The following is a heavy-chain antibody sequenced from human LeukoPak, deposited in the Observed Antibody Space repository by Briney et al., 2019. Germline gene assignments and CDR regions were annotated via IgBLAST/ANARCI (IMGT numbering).Heavy chain of an antibody. CDR3: ARSHYYDSSGYFSYYYGMDV. CDR1: GFTFTSYW. Sequence: GGSLRLSCAASGFTFTSYWMHWVRQAPGKGLVWVSRVNSDGSGTRYADSVKGRFTISRDNAKNTLYLQMNSLRAEDTAVYYCARSHYYDSSGYFSYYYGMDVWGQGTTVTVSS. V-gene: IGHV3-74*01. J-gene: IGHJ6*02. D-gene: IGHD3-22*01. CDR2: VNSDGSGT.